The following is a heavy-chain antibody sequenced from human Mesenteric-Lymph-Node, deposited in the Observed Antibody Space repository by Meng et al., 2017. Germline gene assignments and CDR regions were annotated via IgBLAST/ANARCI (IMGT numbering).Heavy chain of an antibody. CDR3: AKDPNGDYVGAFDF. Sequence: GESLKISCAASGFTFSSYAMIWVRQAPGKGLEWVSAIGGSGRGTHYADSVKGRFTISRDNSKNTLYLQMNSLRTEDTAVYYCAKDPNGDYVGAFDFWGQGTMVTVSS. CDR1: GFTFSSYA. D-gene: IGHD4-17*01. V-gene: IGHV3-23*01. J-gene: IGHJ3*01. CDR2: IGGSGRGT.